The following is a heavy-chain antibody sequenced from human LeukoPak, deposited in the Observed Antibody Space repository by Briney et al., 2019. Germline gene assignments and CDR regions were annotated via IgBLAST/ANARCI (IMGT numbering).Heavy chain of an antibody. CDR2: IYSGGST. V-gene: IGHV3-66*01. Sequence: GGSLRLSCAASGFTVSSNYMSWVRQAPGKGLEWVSVIYSGGSTYYADSVKGRFTISRDNSKNTQYLQMNSLRAEDTAVYYCARAPSNTDAFDIWGQGTMVTVSS. J-gene: IGHJ3*02. CDR1: GFTVSSNY. CDR3: ARAPSNTDAFDI.